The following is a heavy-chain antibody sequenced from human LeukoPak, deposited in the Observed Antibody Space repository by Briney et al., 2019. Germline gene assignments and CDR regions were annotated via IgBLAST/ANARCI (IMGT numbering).Heavy chain of an antibody. V-gene: IGHV4-59*01. D-gene: IGHD1-7*01. CDR1: GGSISSYY. CDR3: ARDNWNYGSSMDV. J-gene: IGHJ6*02. CDR2: IYYSGST. Sequence: SETLSLTCTVSGGSISSYYWSWIRQPPGRGLEWIGYIYYSGSTNYNPSLKSRVTISVDTSKNQFSLKLSSVTAADTAVYYCARDNWNYGSSMDVWGQGTTVTVSS.